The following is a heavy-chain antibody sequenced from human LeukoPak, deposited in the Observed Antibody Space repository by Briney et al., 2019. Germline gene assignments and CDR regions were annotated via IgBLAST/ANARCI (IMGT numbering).Heavy chain of an antibody. D-gene: IGHD1-26*01. CDR1: GFTFSGSA. J-gene: IGHJ4*02. Sequence: PGGSLRLSCAASGFTFSGSAIHWVRQASGKGLEWVGRIRSKVNNYATAYAASVKGRFIISRDDSKNTAYLQMNSLKTEDTAVYYCTSRFRVGPTSFDNWGQGTLVTVSS. CDR3: TSRFRVGPTSFDN. CDR2: IRSKVNNYAT. V-gene: IGHV3-73*01.